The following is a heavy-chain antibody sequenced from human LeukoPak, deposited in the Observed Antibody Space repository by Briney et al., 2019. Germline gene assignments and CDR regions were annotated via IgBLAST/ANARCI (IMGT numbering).Heavy chain of an antibody. CDR1: GGSISSGGYY. V-gene: IGHV4-31*03. CDR2: IYYSGST. D-gene: IGHD6-13*01. Sequence: SETLSLTCTVSGGSISSGGYYWSWIRQHPGKGLEWIGYIYYSGSTYCNPSLKSRVTISVDTSKNQFSLKLSSVTAADTAVYYCARGTIAAAVDYWGQGTLVTVSS. J-gene: IGHJ4*02. CDR3: ARGTIAAAVDY.